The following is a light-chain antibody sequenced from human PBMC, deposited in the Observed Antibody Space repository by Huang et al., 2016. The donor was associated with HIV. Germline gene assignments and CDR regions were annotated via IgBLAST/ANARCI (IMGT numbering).Light chain of an antibody. V-gene: IGKV3-20*01. Sequence: ENVLTQSPGTLSLSPGERATLSCRASQSVSSNYLAWYQQRPGQAPRRLIYGASSRATGIPDRFSASGSGTDFTLTISSLEPEDFAVYYCQQYSSSPQTFGQGTKVEIK. CDR1: QSVSSNY. CDR3: QQYSSSPQT. J-gene: IGKJ1*01. CDR2: GAS.